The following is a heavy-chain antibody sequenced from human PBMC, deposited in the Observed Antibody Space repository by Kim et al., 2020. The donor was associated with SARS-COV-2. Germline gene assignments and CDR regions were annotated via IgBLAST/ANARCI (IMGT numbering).Heavy chain of an antibody. CDR1: GGTFSSYA. D-gene: IGHD2-15*01. CDR3: ARAPATPYNYHGLDV. J-gene: IGHJ6*02. CDR2: IIPIFAST. Sequence: SVKVSCKASGGTFSSYAISWVRQAPGQGLEWMGGIIPIFASTNYAQKFQGRVTITADASASTAYMELSSLRSEDTAVYYCARAPATPYNYHGLDVWGQGTTVTVSS. V-gene: IGHV1-69*13.